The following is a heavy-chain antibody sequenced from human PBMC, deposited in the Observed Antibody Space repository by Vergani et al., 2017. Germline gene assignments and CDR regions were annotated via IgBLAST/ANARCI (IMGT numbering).Heavy chain of an antibody. D-gene: IGHD3-3*01. Sequence: QVQLVQSGAEVKKPGASVKVSCKASGYTFTGYYMHWVRQAPGQGLEWMGWINPNSGGPNYAQKFQGRVTMTRDTSISTAYMELSRLRSDDTAVYYCASLYYDFWSGYPSPAVFDYRGQGTLVTVSS. V-gene: IGHV1-2*02. CDR3: ASLYYDFWSGYPSPAVFDY. CDR2: INPNSGGP. CDR1: GYTFTGYY. J-gene: IGHJ4*02.